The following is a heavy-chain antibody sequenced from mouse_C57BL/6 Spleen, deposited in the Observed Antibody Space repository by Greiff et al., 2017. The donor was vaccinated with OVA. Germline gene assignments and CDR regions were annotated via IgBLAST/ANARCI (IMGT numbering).Heavy chain of an antibody. J-gene: IGHJ2*01. CDR2: ISSGGDYI. Sequence: EVQRVESGEGLVKPGGSLKLSCAASGFTFSSYAMSWVRQTPEKRLEWVAYISSGGDYIYYADTVKGRFTISRDNARNTLYLQMSSLKSEDTAMYYCTREGYYGSSDYFDYWGQGTTLTVSS. V-gene: IGHV5-9-1*02. CDR1: GFTFSSYA. D-gene: IGHD1-1*01. CDR3: TREGYYGSSDYFDY.